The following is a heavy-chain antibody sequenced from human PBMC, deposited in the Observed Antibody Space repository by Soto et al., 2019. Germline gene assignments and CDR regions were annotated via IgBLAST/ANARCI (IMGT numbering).Heavy chain of an antibody. J-gene: IGHJ6*02. CDR2: IYYSGST. D-gene: IGHD1-7*01. CDR1: GGSISSGGYY. CDR3: ARDKGLELRRAGTRVYGMDV. V-gene: IGHV4-31*03. Sequence: SETLSLTCTVSGGSISSGGYYWSWIRQHPGKGLEWIGYIYYSGSTYYNPSLKSRVTISVDTSKNQFSLKLGSVTAADTAVYYCARDKGLELRRAGTRVYGMDVWGQGTTVTVSS.